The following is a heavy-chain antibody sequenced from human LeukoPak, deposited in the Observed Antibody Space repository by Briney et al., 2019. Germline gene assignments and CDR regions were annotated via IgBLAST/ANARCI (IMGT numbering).Heavy chain of an antibody. CDR3: ARARERLNYYYYYMDV. Sequence: GASVKVSCKASGYTFTSYGISWVRQAPGQGLEWMGWISAYNGNTNYAQKFQGRVTMTRDTSISTAYMELSRLRSDDTAMYYCARARERLNYYYYYMDVWGKGTTVTVSS. V-gene: IGHV1-18*01. D-gene: IGHD1-1*01. J-gene: IGHJ6*03. CDR1: GYTFTSYG. CDR2: ISAYNGNT.